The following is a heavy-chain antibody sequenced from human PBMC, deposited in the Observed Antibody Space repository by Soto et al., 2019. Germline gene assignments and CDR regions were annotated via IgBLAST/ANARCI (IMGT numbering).Heavy chain of an antibody. CDR1: GGSISSYY. CDR3: ARDRPHYDRRYRYGYYDNWFDP. J-gene: IGHJ5*02. Sequence: PSETLSLTCTVSGGSISSYYWSWIRQPAGKGLEWIGRIYTSGSTNYNPSLKSRVTMSVDTSKNQFSLKLSSVTAADTAVYYCARDRPHYDRRYRYGYYDNWFDPWGQGTLVTVSS. D-gene: IGHD5-18*01. V-gene: IGHV4-4*07. CDR2: IYTSGST.